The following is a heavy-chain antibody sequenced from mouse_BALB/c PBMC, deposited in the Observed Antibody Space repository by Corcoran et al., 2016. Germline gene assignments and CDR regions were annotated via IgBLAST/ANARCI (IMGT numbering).Heavy chain of an antibody. CDR2: INPGSSTI. D-gene: IGHD2-4*01. V-gene: IGHV4-1*02. CDR1: GFDCSRYW. CDR3: ARLGNYGWFAY. J-gene: IGHJ3*01. Sequence: EVKLRESGGGLVQPGGSLKLSCAAPGFDCSRYWMSWVRQAPGRGLEWIGDINPGSSTINYTPSLKEKFIISRDNDKNTLYLQMSKVRSEDTALYYCARLGNYGWFAYWGQGTLVTVSA.